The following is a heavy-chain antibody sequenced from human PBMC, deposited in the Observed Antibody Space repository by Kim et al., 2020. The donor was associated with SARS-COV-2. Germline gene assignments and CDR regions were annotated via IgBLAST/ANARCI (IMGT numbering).Heavy chain of an antibody. CDR3: ARSPAMVSSTWYGWFDP. J-gene: IGHJ5*02. Sequence: GGSLRLSCAASGFTFSDYAMHWVRQAPGKGLEWVAVISYDGSNKYYTDSVKGRFTISRDNSKNTLYLHMNSLRAEEMAVYYCARSPAMVSSTWYGWFDP. V-gene: IGHV3-30*04. D-gene: IGHD6-13*01. CDR2: ISYDGSNK. CDR1: GFTFSDYA.